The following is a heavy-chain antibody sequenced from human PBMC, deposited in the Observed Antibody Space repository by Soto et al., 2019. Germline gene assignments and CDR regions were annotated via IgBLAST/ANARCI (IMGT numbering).Heavy chain of an antibody. CDR3: ARGFPLSFDP. Sequence: QVQLVQSGAEKKKPGASVKVSCKASGCTFTSYAIHWVRKAPGQRLEWMGWINAGNGNTKYSQKFQGRVTITRDTSASTAYMELSSLRSEDTAVYYCARGFPLSFDPWGQGTLVTVSS. V-gene: IGHV1-3*05. D-gene: IGHD3-3*01. J-gene: IGHJ5*02. CDR1: GCTFTSYA. CDR2: INAGNGNT.